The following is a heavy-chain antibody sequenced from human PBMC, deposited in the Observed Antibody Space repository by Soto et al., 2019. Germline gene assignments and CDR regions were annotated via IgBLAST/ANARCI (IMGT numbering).Heavy chain of an antibody. CDR3: AREDAARIERWFDA. V-gene: IGHV4-31*11. Sequence: SETLSLTCAVSGGSIISASYSWNWIRQSPGRGLEWLGHIYSSGSTYYNPSLKSRVSISVDTSNNQFSLKLTSVTAADTAVYFCAREDAARIERWFDAWGQGILVTVSS. J-gene: IGHJ5*02. D-gene: IGHD6-6*01. CDR1: GGSIISASYS. CDR2: IYSSGST.